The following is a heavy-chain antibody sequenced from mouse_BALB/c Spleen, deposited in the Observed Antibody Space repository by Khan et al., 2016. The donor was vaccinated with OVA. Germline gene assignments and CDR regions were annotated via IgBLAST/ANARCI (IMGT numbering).Heavy chain of an antibody. J-gene: IGHJ4*01. CDR2: INTYTGEP. CDR1: GYTFTSYG. CDR3: ARTPDYADALAY. D-gene: IGHD1-1*02. V-gene: IGHV9-3-1*01. Sequence: QIQLVQSGPELKKPGETVKISCKASGYTFTSYGMNWVKQSPGKALRWMGWINTYTGEPTYTDDFKGRFAFSLETSARTAYLQINNLKNDDTATYFCARTPDYADALAYWGQGTPVTVSA.